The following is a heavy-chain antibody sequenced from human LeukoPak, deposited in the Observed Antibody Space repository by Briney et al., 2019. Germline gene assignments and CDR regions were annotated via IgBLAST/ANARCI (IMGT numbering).Heavy chain of an antibody. CDR3: AKEYYYDSSGSLEADY. Sequence: PGGSLRLSCAASGFTFSSYAVSWVRQAPGKGLEWVSAISGSGGSTYYADSVKGRFTISRDNSKNTLYLQMNSLRAEDTAVYYCAKEYYYDSSGSLEADYWGQGTLVTVSS. J-gene: IGHJ4*02. CDR2: ISGSGGST. D-gene: IGHD3-22*01. CDR1: GFTFSSYA. V-gene: IGHV3-23*01.